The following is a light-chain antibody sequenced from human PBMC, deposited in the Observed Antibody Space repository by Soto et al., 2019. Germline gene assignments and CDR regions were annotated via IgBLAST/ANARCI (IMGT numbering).Light chain of an antibody. V-gene: IGKV3-15*01. CDR2: GAS. CDR1: QSISNN. J-gene: IGKJ4*01. Sequence: IVMTQSPATLSLSPGEKATLSCRASQSISNNFAWFQQKPGQVPRLLIYGASNRATGVSARFSGSGSGTEFTLTISSLQSEDFAVYYCLHDYNLLTFGGGTKVDIK. CDR3: LHDYNLLT.